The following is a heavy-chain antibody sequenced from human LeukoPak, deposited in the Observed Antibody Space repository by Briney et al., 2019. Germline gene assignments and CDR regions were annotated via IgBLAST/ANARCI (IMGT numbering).Heavy chain of an antibody. CDR2: IYYSGST. CDR1: GGSISSYY. J-gene: IGHJ2*01. Sequence: SETLSLTCTVSGGSISSYYWSWIRQPPGKGLEWIGYIYYSGSTNYNPSLKSRVTISVDTSKNQFSLKLSSVTAADTAVYYCARGRVFDLWGRGTLVTVSS. CDR3: ARGRVFDL. V-gene: IGHV4-59*01.